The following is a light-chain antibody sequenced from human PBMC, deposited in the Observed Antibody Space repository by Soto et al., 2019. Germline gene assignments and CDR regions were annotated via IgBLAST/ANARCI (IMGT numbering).Light chain of an antibody. CDR1: QSISNY. J-gene: IGKJ2*02. Sequence: DIQMTQSPSSLSASVGDRVTITCRASQSISNYLNWYQQKPGKAPKLLMYAASSLQSRVPSSVSGSASGTDFSLPLSGRHADDFATYYFQQSYSAPCASGQANKLEIK. CDR3: QQSYSAPCA. CDR2: AAS. V-gene: IGKV1-39*01.